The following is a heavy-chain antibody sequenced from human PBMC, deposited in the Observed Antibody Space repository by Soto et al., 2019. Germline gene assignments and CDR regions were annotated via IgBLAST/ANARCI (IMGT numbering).Heavy chain of an antibody. D-gene: IGHD6-19*01. V-gene: IGHV3-21*01. CDR1: GFTFSSYS. CDR3: ARDRPEIAVAGTFDY. J-gene: IGHJ4*02. CDR2: ISSSSSYI. Sequence: VQLVESGGGLVKPGGSLRLSCAASGFTFSSYSMNWVRQAPGKGLEWVSSISSSSSYIYYADSVKGRFTISRDNAKNSLYLQMNSLRAEDTAVYYCARDRPEIAVAGTFDYWGQGTLVTVSS.